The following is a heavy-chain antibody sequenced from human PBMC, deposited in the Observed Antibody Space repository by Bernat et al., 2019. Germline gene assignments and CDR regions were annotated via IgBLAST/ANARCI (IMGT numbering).Heavy chain of an antibody. CDR2: IYWDDDK. D-gene: IGHD3-22*01. CDR1: GFSLSTSGVG. J-gene: IGHJ2*01. CDR3: AHRHFKEYYYDSSGYSDWYFDL. Sequence: QITLKESGPTLVKPTQTLTLTCTFSGFSLSTSGVGVGWIRQPPGKALEWLALIYWDDDKRYSPSLKSRLTITKDTSKNQVVLTMTNMDPVDTATYYCAHRHFKEYYYDSSGYSDWYFDLWGRGTLVTVSS. V-gene: IGHV2-5*02.